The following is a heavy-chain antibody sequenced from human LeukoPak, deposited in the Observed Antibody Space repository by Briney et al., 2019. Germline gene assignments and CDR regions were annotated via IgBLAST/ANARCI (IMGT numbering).Heavy chain of an antibody. Sequence: ASVKVSCKASGYTFTGYYMHWVRQAPGQGLEWMGWIGAYNGNTNYAQKLQGRVTMTTDTSTSTAYMELRSLRSDDTAVYYCARTYYYDSSGYLDYWGQGTLVTVSS. CDR1: GYTFTGYY. V-gene: IGHV1-18*04. D-gene: IGHD3-22*01. CDR3: ARTYYYDSSGYLDY. CDR2: IGAYNGNT. J-gene: IGHJ4*02.